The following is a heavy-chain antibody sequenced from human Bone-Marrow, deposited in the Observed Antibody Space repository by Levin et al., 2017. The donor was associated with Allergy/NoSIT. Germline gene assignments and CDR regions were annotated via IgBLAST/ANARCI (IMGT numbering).Heavy chain of an antibody. CDR1: GFTFSSYW. D-gene: IGHD3-16*01. V-gene: IGHV3-7*01. J-gene: IGHJ4*02. CDR3: ASDLAWGRPTY. CDR2: IKQDGSEK. Sequence: PGGSLRLSCTVSGFTFSSYWMSWVRQAPGKGLEWVANIKQDGSEKHYVDSVKGRFSISRDNAKDSLYLQMSSLRVDDTGVYYCASDLAWGRPTYWGQGALVTVSS.